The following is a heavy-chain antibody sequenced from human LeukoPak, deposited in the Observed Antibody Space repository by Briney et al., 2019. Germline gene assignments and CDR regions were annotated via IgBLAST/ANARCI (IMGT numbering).Heavy chain of an antibody. CDR3: AKAAQWLVHYFDY. J-gene: IGHJ4*02. D-gene: IGHD6-19*01. V-gene: IGHV3-30*18. CDR1: GFTFSSYG. CDR2: ISYDGSNK. Sequence: GGSLRLSCAASGFTFSSYGMHWVRQAPGKGLEWVAVISYDGSNKYYADSVKGRFTISRDNSKNTLYLQMNSLRAEDTAVYYRAKAAQWLVHYFDYWGQGILVTVSS.